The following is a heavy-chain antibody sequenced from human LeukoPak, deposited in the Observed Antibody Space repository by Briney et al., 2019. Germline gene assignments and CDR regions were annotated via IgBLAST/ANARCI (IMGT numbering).Heavy chain of an antibody. CDR2: IYYSGST. Sequence: KTSETLSLTCTVSGGSISSYYWSWIRQPPGKGLEWIGYIYYSGSTNYNPSLKSRVTISVDTSKNQFSLKLSSVTAADTAVYYCARCSSWYYYYYYMDVWGKGTTVTVSS. CDR1: GGSISSYY. CDR3: ARCSSWYYYYYYMDV. D-gene: IGHD6-13*01. J-gene: IGHJ6*03. V-gene: IGHV4-59*01.